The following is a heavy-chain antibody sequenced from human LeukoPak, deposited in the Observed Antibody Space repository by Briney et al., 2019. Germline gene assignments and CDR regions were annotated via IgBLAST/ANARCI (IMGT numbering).Heavy chain of an antibody. Sequence: GGSLRLSCAASGFTFSSYTMSWVRQAPGKGLEWVSAISGSGGSTYYADSVKGRFTISRDNSKDTLYLQMNSLRAEDTAVYYCAKSRTAVATIRYFDYWGQGTLVTVSS. CDR3: AKSRTAVATIRYFDY. CDR2: ISGSGGST. D-gene: IGHD5-12*01. V-gene: IGHV3-23*01. J-gene: IGHJ4*02. CDR1: GFTFSSYT.